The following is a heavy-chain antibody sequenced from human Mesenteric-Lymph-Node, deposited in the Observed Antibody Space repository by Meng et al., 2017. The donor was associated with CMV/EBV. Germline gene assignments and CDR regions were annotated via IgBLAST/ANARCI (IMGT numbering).Heavy chain of an antibody. V-gene: IGHV3-20*04. J-gene: IGHJ4*02. D-gene: IGHD3-3*01. CDR1: GFTFDDYG. CDR2: INWNGDST. CDR3: ARDRGDYDFWSGNFDY. Sequence: GESPKISCTASGFTFDDYGMSWVRQAPGKGLEWVSGINWNGDSTIYADSVKGRFTISRDNAKKSLFLQMNSLTVEDTALYYCARDRGDYDFWSGNFDYWGQGTPVTVSS.